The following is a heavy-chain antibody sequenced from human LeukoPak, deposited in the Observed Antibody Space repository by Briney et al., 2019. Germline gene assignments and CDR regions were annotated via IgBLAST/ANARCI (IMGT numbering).Heavy chain of an antibody. Sequence: GGSLRLSCTASGFTFSGYEMTWVRQAPGKGLDWMSNISVNGGAMHYADSVRGRFTTSRDDAKNTVHLQMNSLRVDDTAVYYCVKGTAEYCTGVTCYEFDSWGQGTLVAVSS. CDR2: ISVNGGAM. CDR1: GFTFSGYE. D-gene: IGHD2-15*01. V-gene: IGHV3-48*03. J-gene: IGHJ4*02. CDR3: VKGTAEYCTGVTCYEFDS.